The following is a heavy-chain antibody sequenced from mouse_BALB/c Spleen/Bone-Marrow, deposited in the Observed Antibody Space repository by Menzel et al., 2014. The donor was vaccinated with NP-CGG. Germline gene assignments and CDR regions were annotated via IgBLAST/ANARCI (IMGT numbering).Heavy chain of an antibody. V-gene: IGHV1-77*01. J-gene: IGHJ4*01. CDR2: IYPGSGNT. CDR1: GYTFTDYY. CDR3: ARAASLDY. Sequence: VQLQESGAELARPGASVKLSCKASGYTFTDYYVSWVKQRTGQGLEWLGEIYPGSGNTYYNEKFKGKATLTADRSSSTAYMQLSSLTSEDSAVYFCARAASLDYWGQGTSVTVSS.